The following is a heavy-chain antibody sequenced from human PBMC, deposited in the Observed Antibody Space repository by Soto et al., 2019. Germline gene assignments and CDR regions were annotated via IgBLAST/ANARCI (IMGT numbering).Heavy chain of an antibody. J-gene: IGHJ6*02. V-gene: IGHV2-26*01. Sequence: QVTLKESGPVLVKPTETLTLTCTVSGFSLSNARMGVSWIRQPPGKALEWLAHIFSNDEKSYSTSLKSRLTISKDTSKSQVVLTMTNMDTVDTATYYCARIRISGSDGMDVWGQGTTVTVSS. CDR1: GFSLSNARMG. D-gene: IGHD1-26*01. CDR3: ARIRISGSDGMDV. CDR2: IFSNDEK.